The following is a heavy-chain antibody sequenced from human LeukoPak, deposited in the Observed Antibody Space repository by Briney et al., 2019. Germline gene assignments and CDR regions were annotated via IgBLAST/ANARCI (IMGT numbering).Heavy chain of an antibody. J-gene: IGHJ3*02. D-gene: IGHD3-22*01. Sequence: SETLSLTCTVSGGSISSSSYYWGWIRQPPGKGLEWIGSIYYSGSTYYNPSLKSRVTISVDTSKNQFSLKPSSVTAADTAVYYCARHRMYYYDSSGRGVADAFDIWGQGTMVTVSS. CDR2: IYYSGST. CDR3: ARHRMYYYDSSGRGVADAFDI. CDR1: GGSISSSSYY. V-gene: IGHV4-39*01.